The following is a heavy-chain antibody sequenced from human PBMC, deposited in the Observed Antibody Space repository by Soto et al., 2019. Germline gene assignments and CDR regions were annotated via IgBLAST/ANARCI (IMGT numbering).Heavy chain of an antibody. CDR1: GGSISSYY. J-gene: IGHJ6*02. CDR2: IYYSGST. V-gene: IGHV4-59*08. CDR3: ACQGRDGMAV. Sequence: QVQLQESGPGLVKPSETLSLTCTVSGGSISSYYWSWIRQPPGKGLEWIGYIYYSGSTNYNPSLNTRVTTSLDPSNHPFSLNLSSVPAADTAVYYCACQGRDGMAVSGQGTTVTLSS.